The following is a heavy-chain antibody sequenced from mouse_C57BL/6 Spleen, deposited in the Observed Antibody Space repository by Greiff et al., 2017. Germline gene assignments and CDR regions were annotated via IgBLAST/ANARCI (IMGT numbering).Heavy chain of an antibody. Sequence: QVQLKQPGAELVKPGASVKLSCKASGYTFTSYWMQWVKQRPGQGLEWIGEIDPSDSYTNYNQKFKGKATLTVDTSSSTAYMQLSSLTSEDSAVYYCSRLDSSAGYWGQGTSVTVSS. CDR2: IDPSDSYT. D-gene: IGHD3-2*02. V-gene: IGHV1-50*01. CDR1: GYTFTSYW. CDR3: SRLDSSAGY. J-gene: IGHJ4*01.